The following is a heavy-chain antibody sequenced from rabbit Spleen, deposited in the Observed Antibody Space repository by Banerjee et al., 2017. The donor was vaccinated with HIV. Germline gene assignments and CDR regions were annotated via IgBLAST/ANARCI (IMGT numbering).Heavy chain of an antibody. J-gene: IGHJ4*01. V-gene: IGHV1S7*01. D-gene: IGHD7-1*01. CDR2: IDPVFGST. Sequence: QLKESGGGLVQPGGSLKLSCKASGFDFSSYYMSWVRQAPGKGLEWIGYIDPVFGSTYYASWVNGRFTISSHNAQNTVDLQMHSLTAADTATYFCARGDFSAYTIGYPGYAYYFNLWGPGTLVTVS. CDR1: GFDFSSYY. CDR3: ARGDFSAYTIGYPGYAYYFNL.